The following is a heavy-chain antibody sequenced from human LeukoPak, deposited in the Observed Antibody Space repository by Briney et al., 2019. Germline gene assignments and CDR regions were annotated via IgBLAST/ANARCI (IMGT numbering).Heavy chain of an antibody. Sequence: PSETLSLTCTVSGGSISSYYWGWIRQPPGKGLEWIGYIYYSGSTNYNPSLKSRVTISVDTSKNQFSLKLSSVTAADTAAYYCARGRGLSGARYYYYYYMDVWGKGTTVTVSS. D-gene: IGHD4/OR15-4a*01. CDR3: ARGRGLSGARYYYYYYMDV. CDR2: IYYSGST. CDR1: GGSISSYY. V-gene: IGHV4-59*01. J-gene: IGHJ6*03.